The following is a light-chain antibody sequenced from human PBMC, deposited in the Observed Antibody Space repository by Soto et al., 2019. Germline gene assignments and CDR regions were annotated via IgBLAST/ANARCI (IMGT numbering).Light chain of an antibody. CDR3: STYTSSRTR. CDR1: SSDIGGYIY. J-gene: IGLJ2*01. V-gene: IGLV2-14*03. Sequence: QSALTQPASVSGSPGQSITISCTGTSSDIGGYIYVSWYQHHPGKAPKLLIYDVSNRPSRVSNRFSGSKSGNTASLTISGLQVEDEADYLCSTYTSSRTRFGGGTKVTVL. CDR2: DVS.